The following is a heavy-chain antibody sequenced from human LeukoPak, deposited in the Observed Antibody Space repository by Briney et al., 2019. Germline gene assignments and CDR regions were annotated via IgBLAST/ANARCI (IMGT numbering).Heavy chain of an antibody. J-gene: IGHJ4*02. Sequence: GGSLRLSCTVSGFTVSSNSMSWVRQAPGKGLEWVSFIYSDNTHYSDSVKGRFTISRDTSKETVYLQMDSLRAEDTAVYYCARVTSRSGYYFDYWGQGSLVTVSS. D-gene: IGHD1-14*01. CDR3: ARVTSRSGYYFDY. CDR2: IYSDNT. V-gene: IGHV3-53*01. CDR1: GFTVSSNS.